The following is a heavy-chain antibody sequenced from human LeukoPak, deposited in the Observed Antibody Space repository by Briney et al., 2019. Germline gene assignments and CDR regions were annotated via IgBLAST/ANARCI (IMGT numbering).Heavy chain of an antibody. D-gene: IGHD3-10*01. CDR3: VRELSGGYFDY. CDR1: GYTFTTHF. Sequence: ASVKVSCKASGYTFTTHFMHLMRQAPGQGLEWMGIINPSNGDTSYAQKFQGRITMTTDTSTSTVYMEPSSLTSEDTAVYYCVRELSGGYFDYWGQGTLVTVSS. CDR2: INPSNGDT. J-gene: IGHJ4*02. V-gene: IGHV1-46*01.